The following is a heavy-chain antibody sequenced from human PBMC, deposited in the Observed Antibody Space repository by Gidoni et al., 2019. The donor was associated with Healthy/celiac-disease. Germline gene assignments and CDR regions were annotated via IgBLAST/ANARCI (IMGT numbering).Heavy chain of an antibody. Sequence: EVQLLESGGGLVQPGRSLRLSCTASGFTFGDYAMSWVRQAPGKGLEWVGFIRSKAYGGTTEYAASVKGRFTISRDDSKSIAYLQMNSLKTEDTAVYYCTRAGDVVVPAATFDYWGQGTLVTVSS. CDR1: GFTFGDYA. CDR3: TRAGDVVVPAATFDY. J-gene: IGHJ4*02. CDR2: IRSKAYGGTT. D-gene: IGHD2-2*01. V-gene: IGHV3-49*04.